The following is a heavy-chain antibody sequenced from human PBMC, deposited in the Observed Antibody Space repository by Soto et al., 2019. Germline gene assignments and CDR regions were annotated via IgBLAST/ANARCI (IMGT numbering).Heavy chain of an antibody. CDR1: GHTFHNYA. CDR3: AKVSRGIGVVPAALN. J-gene: IGHJ4*02. V-gene: IGHV3-23*01. CDR2: ISGSGGST. D-gene: IGHD2-2*01. Sequence: EVQLLESGGGLEQPGGSLRLSCVGSGHTFHNYAMTWVRQAPGKGLEWVSGISGSGGSTYYADSVRGRFTISRDDSKNTLYLQMNSLRAEDTAVYNCAKVSRGIGVVPAALNWGQGTRVTVSS.